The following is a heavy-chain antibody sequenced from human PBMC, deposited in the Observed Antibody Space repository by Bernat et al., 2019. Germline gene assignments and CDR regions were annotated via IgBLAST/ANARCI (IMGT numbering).Heavy chain of an antibody. Sequence: EVQLLESGGGLVQPGGSLRLSCAASGFTFSSYAMSWVRQAPGKGLEWVSSISGSGGNTNYADSVKGRFTISRDSSKNTLYLQMNSLRAEDTAVFYCAKDYYYGSGSYSTVFQHWGQGTLVTVSS. CDR1: GFTFSSYA. CDR2: ISGSGGNT. J-gene: IGHJ1*01. V-gene: IGHV3-23*01. D-gene: IGHD3-10*01. CDR3: AKDYYYGSGSYSTVFQH.